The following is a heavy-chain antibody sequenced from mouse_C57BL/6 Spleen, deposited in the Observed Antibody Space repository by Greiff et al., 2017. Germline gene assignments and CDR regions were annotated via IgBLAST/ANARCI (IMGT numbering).Heavy chain of an antibody. CDR1: GYTFTDHI. J-gene: IGHJ4*01. CDR3: GRAYAMDY. CDR2: IYPVSGDT. Sequence: QVQLQQPGAELASPGASVTLSCKASGYTFTDHIMNWVKKRPGQGLEWIGRIYPVSGDTNYNQKFMGKAAFSVDRSSSTVYMVLDSLTSEDSAVYYCGRAYAMDYWGQGTSVTVSS. V-gene: IGHV1-11*01.